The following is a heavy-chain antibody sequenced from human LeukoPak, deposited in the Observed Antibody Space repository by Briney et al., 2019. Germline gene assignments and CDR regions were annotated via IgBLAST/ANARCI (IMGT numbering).Heavy chain of an antibody. CDR2: ISSSSSYI. D-gene: IGHD1-26*01. Sequence: PGGSLRLSCAASGFTFSSYSMNWVRQAPGKGLEWVSSISSSSSYIYYADSVKGRFTISRDNAKNSLYLQMNSLRAEDTAVYYCARDPRYSGSSTPSFDYWGQGTLVTVSS. CDR3: ARDPRYSGSSTPSFDY. CDR1: GFTFSSYS. J-gene: IGHJ4*02. V-gene: IGHV3-21*01.